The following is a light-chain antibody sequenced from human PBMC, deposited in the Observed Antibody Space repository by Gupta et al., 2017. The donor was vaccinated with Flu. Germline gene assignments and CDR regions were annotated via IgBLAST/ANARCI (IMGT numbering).Light chain of an antibody. CDR3: ARYMGSGISV. CDR2: STN. CDR1: SGSVASSLF. J-gene: IGLJ3*02. V-gene: IGLV8-61*01. Sequence: TVTLTCGLGSGSVASSLFPAWNQQTPGQSPRKLIFSTNIRSAGVPGRFSGPIAGNRAALTITESQADDESDYYCARYMGSGISVFGGGTKLTVL.